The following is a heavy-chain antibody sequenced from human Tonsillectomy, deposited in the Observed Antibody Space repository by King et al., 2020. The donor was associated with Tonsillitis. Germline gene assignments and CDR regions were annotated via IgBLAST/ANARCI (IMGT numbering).Heavy chain of an antibody. D-gene: IGHD6-19*01. V-gene: IGHV4-59*08. CDR3: ARTYSSGWYRWFDP. J-gene: IGHJ5*02. Sequence: LQLQESGPGLVKPSETLSLTCTVSGGSIGSYYWSWIRQPPGKGLEWIGYIYYSGSTNYNPSLKSRVTISVDTSKNQFSLKLSSVTAADTAVYNCARTYSSGWYRWFDPWGQGTLVTVSS. CDR1: GGSIGSYY. CDR2: IYYSGST.